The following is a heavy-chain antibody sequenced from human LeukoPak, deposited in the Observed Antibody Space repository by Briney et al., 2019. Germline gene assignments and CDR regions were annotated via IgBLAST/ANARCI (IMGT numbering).Heavy chain of an antibody. J-gene: IGHJ3*02. CDR1: GYSFTSYW. CDR3: VRPHRDYYDSSGYDPGAFDI. V-gene: IGHV5-51*01. Sequence: GESLKISWKGSGYSFTSYWIGWVRQMPGKGLEWMGIIYPGDSDTRYSPSFQGQVTISADKSISTAYLQWSSMKASDTAMYSCVRPHRDYYDSSGYDPGAFDIWGQGTMVTVSS. D-gene: IGHD3-22*01. CDR2: IYPGDSDT.